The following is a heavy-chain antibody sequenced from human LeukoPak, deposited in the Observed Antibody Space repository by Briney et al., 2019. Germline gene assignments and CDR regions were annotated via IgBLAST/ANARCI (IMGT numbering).Heavy chain of an antibody. V-gene: IGHV4-39*07. J-gene: IGHJ4*02. CDR1: GGSISSSSYY. CDR2: IYHSGST. D-gene: IGHD2-15*01. Sequence: SETLSLTCTVSGGSISSSSYYWGWIRQPPGKGLEWIGSIYHSGSTYYNPSLKSRVTISVDTSKNQFSLKLSSVTAADTAVYYCARAYCSGGSCYGYWGQGTLVTVSS. CDR3: ARAYCSGGSCYGY.